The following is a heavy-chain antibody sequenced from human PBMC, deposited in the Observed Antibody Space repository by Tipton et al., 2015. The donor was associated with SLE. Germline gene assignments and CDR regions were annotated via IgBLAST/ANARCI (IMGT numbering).Heavy chain of an antibody. D-gene: IGHD2-15*01. J-gene: IGHJ3*02. Sequence: TLSLTCTVSGGSLSSHYWSWIRQPPGKGLEWIGYINYSGTTNHNPSLKSRITISEDTSKNQFSLKLSSVTAADTAVYYCATGGYPDAFDMWGQGTMVTVSS. CDR1: GGSLSSHY. V-gene: IGHV4-59*11. CDR3: ATGGYPDAFDM. CDR2: INYSGTT.